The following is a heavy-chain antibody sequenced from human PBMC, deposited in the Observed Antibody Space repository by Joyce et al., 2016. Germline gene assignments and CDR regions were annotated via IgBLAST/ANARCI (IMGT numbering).Heavy chain of an antibody. V-gene: IGHV1-8*01. CDR3: ARSRGLASVQASTNYFDA. CDR2: MSPKSGDT. Sequence: VQLVQSGAEVAKPGASVRVSCKPSGYTFTNNEIHWVRQATGQGPEGMGWMSPKSGDTGYALNFQGRVTMTSSAPTGTVYMELSSLRSDDTAVYFCARSRGLASVQASTNYFDAWGQGTLVTVSS. D-gene: IGHD5-24*01. J-gene: IGHJ5*02. CDR1: GYTFTNNE.